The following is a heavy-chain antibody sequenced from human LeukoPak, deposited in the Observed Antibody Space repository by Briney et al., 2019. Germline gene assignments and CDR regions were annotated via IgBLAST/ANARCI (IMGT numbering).Heavy chain of an antibody. V-gene: IGHV1-69*11. J-gene: IGHJ5*02. D-gene: IGHD4/OR15-4a*01. Sequence: ASVKVSCKASGGTLSTYAINWVRQAPGQGLEWMGRIIPILGTATHAQSFQGRVTITTDESTNTAYMERSSLRSEDSAVYYCATYTKDFGDRPRWFDPWGQGTLVTVSS. CDR2: IIPILGTA. CDR1: GGTLSTYA. CDR3: ATYTKDFGDRPRWFDP.